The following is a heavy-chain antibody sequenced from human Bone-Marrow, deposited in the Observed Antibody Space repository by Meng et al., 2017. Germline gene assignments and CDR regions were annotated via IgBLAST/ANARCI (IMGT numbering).Heavy chain of an antibody. Sequence: GGSLRLSCAASGFTFSSYAMFWVRQAPGKGLEWVSGISGSGGSTFYAVSVKGRFTISRDYSKNPLYLQMTSVRAEDTAVYYCAKVRPGGGWCVYYWGQGTLVTVSS. CDR2: ISGSGGST. J-gene: IGHJ4*02. CDR3: AKVRPGGGWCVYY. V-gene: IGHV3-23*01. D-gene: IGHD6-19*01. CDR1: GFTFSSYA.